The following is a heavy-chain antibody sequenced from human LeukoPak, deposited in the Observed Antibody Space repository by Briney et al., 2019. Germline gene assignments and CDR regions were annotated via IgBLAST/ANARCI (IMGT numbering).Heavy chain of an antibody. J-gene: IGHJ4*02. D-gene: IGHD2-8*01. Sequence: GGSLRLSCAASGFTFSSYAMSWVRQAPGKGLEWVSAISGSGGSTYYADSVKGRFTISRDNSKNTLYLQMNSLRAEDTAVYYCAKDLEDCTNGVCYTDYWSQGTLVTVSS. CDR1: GFTFSSYA. CDR2: ISGSGGST. CDR3: AKDLEDCTNGVCYTDY. V-gene: IGHV3-23*01.